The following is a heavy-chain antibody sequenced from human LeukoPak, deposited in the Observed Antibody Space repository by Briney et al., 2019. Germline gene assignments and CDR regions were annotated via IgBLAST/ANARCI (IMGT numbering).Heavy chain of an antibody. V-gene: IGHV3-30*02. Sequence: GGSLRLSCAASGFTFSSYGMHWVRQAPGKGLEWVAFIRYDGSNKYYADSVKGRFTISRDNSKNTLYLQMNSLRAEDTAVYYCAKEGITGTLEYFQHWGQGTLVTVSS. J-gene: IGHJ1*01. D-gene: IGHD1-7*01. CDR3: AKEGITGTLEYFQH. CDR2: IRYDGSNK. CDR1: GFTFSSYG.